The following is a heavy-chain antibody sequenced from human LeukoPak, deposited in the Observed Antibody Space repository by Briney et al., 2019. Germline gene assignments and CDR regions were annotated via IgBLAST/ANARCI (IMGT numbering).Heavy chain of an antibody. CDR3: ARAAAGNWFDP. CDR2: ISPNSGGA. CDR1: GYTFTGYY. J-gene: IGHJ5*02. Sequence: ASVKVSCKASGYTFTGYYMHWVRQAPGQGLEWMGWISPNSGGANYAQKFQGRVTMTRDTSITTAYMELSRLTSDDTAVYYCARAAAGNWFDPWGQGTLVTVSP. V-gene: IGHV1-2*02. D-gene: IGHD6-13*01.